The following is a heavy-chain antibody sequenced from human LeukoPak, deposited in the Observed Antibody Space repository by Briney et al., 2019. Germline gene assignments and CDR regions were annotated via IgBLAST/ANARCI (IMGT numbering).Heavy chain of an antibody. D-gene: IGHD4-17*01. CDR3: ARYVWDTVTTSDYYYGMDV. Sequence: PGRSLRLSCAASGFTFSSYGMHWVRQAPGKGLEWVAVIWYDGSNKYYADSVKGRFTISRDNSKNTLYLQMNSLRAEDTAVYYCARYVWDTVTTSDYYYGMDVWGQGTTVTVSS. V-gene: IGHV3-33*01. CDR2: IWYDGSNK. CDR1: GFTFSSYG. J-gene: IGHJ6*02.